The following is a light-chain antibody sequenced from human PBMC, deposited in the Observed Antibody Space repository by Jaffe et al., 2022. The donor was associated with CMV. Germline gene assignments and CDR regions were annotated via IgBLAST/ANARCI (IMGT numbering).Light chain of an antibody. CDR1: SSNIGSNT. CDR2: SNN. CDR3: STWDDSLHGVV. V-gene: IGLV1-44*01. J-gene: IGLJ2*01. Sequence: QSVLTQPPSASGTPGQRVTVSCSGSSSNIGSNTVNWYQQFPGSAPKLLMYSNNQRPSGVPDRFSGSKSGTSASLAISGLQSEDEADYYCSTWDDSLHGVVFGGGTKLTVL.